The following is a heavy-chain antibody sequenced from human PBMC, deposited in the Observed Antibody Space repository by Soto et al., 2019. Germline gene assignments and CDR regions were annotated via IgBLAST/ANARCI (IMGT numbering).Heavy chain of an antibody. CDR1: GFTFSSYA. CDR2: ISVSGGST. D-gene: IGHD3-22*01. J-gene: IGHJ4*02. V-gene: IGHV3-23*01. Sequence: GGSLRLSCAASGFTFSSYAMSWVRQAPGKGLEWVSAISVSGGSTYYADSVKGRFTISRDNSKNTLYLQMNSLRAEDTAVYYCAKGPPHDYYDSSGYYPWWGQGTLVTVSS. CDR3: AKGPPHDYYDSSGYYPW.